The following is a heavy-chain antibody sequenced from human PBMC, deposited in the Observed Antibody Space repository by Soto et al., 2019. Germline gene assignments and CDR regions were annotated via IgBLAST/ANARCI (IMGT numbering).Heavy chain of an antibody. D-gene: IGHD3-3*01. CDR2: MFPSDSDI. CDR3: ARGNYDSWSGFYLKYYFDY. J-gene: IGHJ4*02. CDR1: GYSFTSYW. V-gene: IGHV5-51*01. Sequence: PGESLKISCKGSGYSFTSYWIGWVRQMPGKGLEWMGIMFPSDSDIRYSPSFQGQVTLSADKSISTAYLQWSSLKASDTAMYYCARGNYDSWSGFYLKYYFDYWGQGTLVTVSS.